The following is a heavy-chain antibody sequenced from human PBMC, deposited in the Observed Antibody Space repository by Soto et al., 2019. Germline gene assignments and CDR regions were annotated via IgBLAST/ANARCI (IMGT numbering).Heavy chain of an antibody. Sequence: QVQLVQSGAEVKKPGSSVKVSCKASGGTFSSYAISWVRQAPGQGLEWMGGIIPIFGTANYAQKFQGRVTITADKSKRTADMKLRSLRSEDPAVYYCARGRGVPASYGMEVWGQGTTGTVSS. J-gene: IGHJ6*02. V-gene: IGHV1-69*06. D-gene: IGHD2-2*01. CDR3: ARGRGVPASYGMEV. CDR1: GGTFSSYA. CDR2: IIPIFGTA.